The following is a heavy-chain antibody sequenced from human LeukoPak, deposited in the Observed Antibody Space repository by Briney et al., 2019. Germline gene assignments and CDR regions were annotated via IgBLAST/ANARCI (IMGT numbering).Heavy chain of an antibody. CDR3: ARAYGDSLNYFDY. CDR2: IYYSGST. D-gene: IGHD4-17*01. CDR1: GGSISSSSYY. J-gene: IGHJ4*02. V-gene: IGHV4-39*07. Sequence: SETLSLTCTVSGGSISSSSYYWGWIRQPPGKGLEWIGSIYYSGSTYYNPSLKSRVTISVDTSKNQFSLKLSSVTAADTAVYYCARAYGDSLNYFDYWGQGTLVTVSS.